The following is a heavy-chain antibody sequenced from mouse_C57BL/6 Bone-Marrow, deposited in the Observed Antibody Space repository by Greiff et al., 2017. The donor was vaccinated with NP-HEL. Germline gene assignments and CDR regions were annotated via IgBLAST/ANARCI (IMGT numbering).Heavy chain of an antibody. D-gene: IGHD1-1*01. CDR3: ASPPTVVATRDYAMDY. Sequence: QVQLQQSGAELARPGASVKLSCKASGYTFTSYGISWVKQRTGQGLEWIGEIYPRSGNTYYNEKFKGKATLTADKSSSTAYMELRSLTSEYSAVYFCASPPTVVATRDYAMDYWGQGTSVTVSS. CDR2: IYPRSGNT. J-gene: IGHJ4*01. V-gene: IGHV1-81*01. CDR1: GYTFTSYG.